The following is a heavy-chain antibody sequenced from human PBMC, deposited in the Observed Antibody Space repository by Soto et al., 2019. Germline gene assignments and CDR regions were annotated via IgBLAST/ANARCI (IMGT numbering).Heavy chain of an antibody. J-gene: IGHJ6*02. CDR1: GYTFIGYG. Sequence: ASVKVSCKASGYTFIGYGISWVRQAPGQGLEWMGWISGYNGDTRYAQNFQGRVTMTTDASTNTAYMDLRTLRSDDTAVYYCARESGSAAPYYFYYAMDVWAQGTTVTVSS. D-gene: IGHD1-26*01. CDR3: ARESGSAAPYYFYYAMDV. V-gene: IGHV1-18*04. CDR2: ISGYNGDT.